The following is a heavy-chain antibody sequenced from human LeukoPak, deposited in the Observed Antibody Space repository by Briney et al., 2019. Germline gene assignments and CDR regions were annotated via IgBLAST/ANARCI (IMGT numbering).Heavy chain of an antibody. Sequence: ASVKVSCKASGYTFTNYGINWVRQAPGQGLEWMGWISANSGNTNYAQNLQDRVTMTTDTSTSTAYMELRGLRSDDTAVYYCARKGLVPNWNYAHDAFDIWGQGTMVTVSS. V-gene: IGHV1-18*01. J-gene: IGHJ3*02. CDR1: GYTFTNYG. CDR2: ISANSGNT. CDR3: ARKGLVPNWNYAHDAFDI. D-gene: IGHD1-7*01.